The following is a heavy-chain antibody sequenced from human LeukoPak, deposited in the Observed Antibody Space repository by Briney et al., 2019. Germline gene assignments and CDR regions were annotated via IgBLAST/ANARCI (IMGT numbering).Heavy chain of an antibody. CDR2: ISDSGST. CDR3: ARDSRGYYDSSGYYDY. D-gene: IGHD3-22*01. CDR1: GDSVSSGSFY. Sequence: SETLPLTCTVSGDSVSSGSFYWSWIRLPPGKGLEWIGYISDSGSTNYNPSLKSRVTISVDTSKNQFSLKLSSVTAADTAMYYCARDSRGYYDSSGYYDYWGQGTLVTVSS. J-gene: IGHJ4*02. V-gene: IGHV4-61*01.